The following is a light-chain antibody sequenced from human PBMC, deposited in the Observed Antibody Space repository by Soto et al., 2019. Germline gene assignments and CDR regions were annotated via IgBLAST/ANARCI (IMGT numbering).Light chain of an antibody. V-gene: IGLV2-23*01. CDR1: RSYVGSYNL. CDR2: EGS. J-gene: IGLJ2*01. Sequence: QSALTQPASVSGSPGQSITISCTGPRSYVGSYNLVSWYQQHPGKAPKLMIYEGSKRPSGVSNRFSGSKSGNTASLTISGLQAEDEADYYCCSYAGSSNVVFGGGTKLTVL. CDR3: CSYAGSSNVV.